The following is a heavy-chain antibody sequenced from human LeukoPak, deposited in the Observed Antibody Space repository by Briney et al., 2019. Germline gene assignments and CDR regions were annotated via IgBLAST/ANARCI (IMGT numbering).Heavy chain of an antibody. CDR3: ARAAAAPGQQVFDY. Sequence: PSETLSLTCTVSGGSISSYYWSWIRQPPGKGLEWIGYIYYSGSTNYNPSLKSRVTISVDTSKNQFSLKLSSVTAADTAVYYCARAAAAPGQQVFDYWGQGTLVTVSS. V-gene: IGHV4-59*12. J-gene: IGHJ4*02. CDR1: GGSISSYY. CDR2: IYYSGST. D-gene: IGHD6-13*01.